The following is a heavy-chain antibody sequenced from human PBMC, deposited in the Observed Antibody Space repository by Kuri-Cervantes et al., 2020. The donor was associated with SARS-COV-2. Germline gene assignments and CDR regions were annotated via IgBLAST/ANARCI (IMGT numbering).Heavy chain of an antibody. V-gene: IGHV3-23*01. CDR3: AKGGLSYSGNQKTAITYYYYYMDV. D-gene: IGHD4-23*01. J-gene: IGHJ6*03. CDR1: GFTFSSYA. CDR2: ISGSGGST. Sequence: GGSLRLSCAASGFTFSSYAMSWVRQAPGKGLEWVSAISGSGGSTYYADSVKGRFTISRDNSKNTLYLQMNSLRAKDTAVYYCAKGGLSYSGNQKTAITYYYYYMDVWGKGTTVTVSS.